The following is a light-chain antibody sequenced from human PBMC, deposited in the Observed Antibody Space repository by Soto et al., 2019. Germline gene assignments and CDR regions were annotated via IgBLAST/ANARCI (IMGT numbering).Light chain of an antibody. CDR3: GTWDSGLSAGV. CDR1: SSNIGNNY. J-gene: IGLJ1*01. V-gene: IGLV1-51*01. Sequence: QSVLRQPPSVSAAPGQKVTISCSGSSSNIGNNYVSWYQQLPGTAPKLLIYDNNKRPSGIPDRFSGSKSGTSATLGITGLQTGDEADYYCGTWDSGLSAGVFGTGTKVTVL. CDR2: DNN.